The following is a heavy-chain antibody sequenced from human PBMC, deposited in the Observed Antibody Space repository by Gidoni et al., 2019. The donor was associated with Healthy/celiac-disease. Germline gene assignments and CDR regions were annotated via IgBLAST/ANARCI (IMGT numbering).Heavy chain of an antibody. J-gene: IGHJ6*02. Sequence: EVQLVESGGGLVQPGGSLRLSCAASGFNLSRYSMNWVRRAPGKGLEWVSYISSSSSTIYYADSVKVRFTISRTNAKNSLYLQRNSLIAEDTAVYYCARLRPMFRGVIGLYYYYGMDVWGQGTTVTVSS. D-gene: IGHD3-10*01. CDR2: ISSSSSTI. CDR1: GFNLSRYS. V-gene: IGHV3-48*04. CDR3: ARLRPMFRGVIGLYYYYGMDV.